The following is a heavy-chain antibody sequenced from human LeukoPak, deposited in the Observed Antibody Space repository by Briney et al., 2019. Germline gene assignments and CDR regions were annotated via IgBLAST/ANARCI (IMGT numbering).Heavy chain of an antibody. V-gene: IGHV3-7*05. CDR3: ARCVFGLNTRNWFFDL. D-gene: IGHD5/OR15-5a*01. CDR2: IKEDGSEE. CDR1: GFSFSAYW. J-gene: IGHJ2*01. Sequence: GGSLRLSCEAAGFSFSAYWMSWVRQAPGKGLEWVANIKEDGSEEYYVDSVKGRFTISRDNAKNSLYLQMNSLRAEDTAVFFCARCVFGLNTRNWFFDLRGRGTLVTVSS.